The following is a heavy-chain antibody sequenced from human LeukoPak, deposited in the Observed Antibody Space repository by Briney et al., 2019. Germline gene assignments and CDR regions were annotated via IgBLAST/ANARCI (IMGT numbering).Heavy chain of an antibody. Sequence: PGGSLRLSCAASGFTFSSNWMSWVRQAPGKGLEWVANIKQDGSEKYYVDSVKGRFTISRDNAKSSLYLQMNSLRAEDTAVYYCARAGYYDSSGYRWFDPWGQGTLVTVSS. D-gene: IGHD3-22*01. J-gene: IGHJ5*02. V-gene: IGHV3-7*01. CDR1: GFTFSSNW. CDR3: ARAGYYDSSGYRWFDP. CDR2: IKQDGSEK.